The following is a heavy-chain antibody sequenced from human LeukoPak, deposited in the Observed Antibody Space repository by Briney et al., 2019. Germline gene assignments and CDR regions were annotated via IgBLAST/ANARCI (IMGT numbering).Heavy chain of an antibody. CDR2: IIPIFGTA. V-gene: IGHV1-69*13. CDR3: ARGLRDGYKFSGDY. D-gene: IGHD5-24*01. Sequence: ASVKVSCKASGGTFSSYAISWVRQAPGQGLEWMGGIIPIFGTANYAQKFQGRVTITADESTSTAYMELSSLRSEDTAVYYCARGLRDGYKFSGDYWGQGTLVTVSS. CDR1: GGTFSSYA. J-gene: IGHJ4*02.